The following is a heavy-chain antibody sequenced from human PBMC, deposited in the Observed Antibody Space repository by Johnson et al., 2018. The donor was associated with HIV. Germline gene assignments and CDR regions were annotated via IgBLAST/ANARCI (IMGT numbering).Heavy chain of an antibody. CDR1: GFTFSSYA. J-gene: IGHJ3*02. V-gene: IGHV3-64*01. D-gene: IGHD3-10*01. CDR3: ARSRFREPAAFDI. Sequence: VQLVESGGGLVQPGGSLRLSCAASGFTFSSYAMHWVRQAPGKGLEYVSAISSNGGSTYYANSVKGRFTISRDNSKNTLYLQIGSLRAEDMAVSYCARSRFREPAAFDIWGQGTMVTVSS. CDR2: ISSNGGST.